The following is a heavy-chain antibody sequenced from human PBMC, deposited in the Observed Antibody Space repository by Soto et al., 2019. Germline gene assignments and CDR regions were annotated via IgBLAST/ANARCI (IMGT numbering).Heavy chain of an antibody. CDR1: GITFGSRA. J-gene: IGHJ5*02. CDR3: ASQSVLRYFDWFGWFDP. V-gene: IGHV3-23*01. Sequence: EVQLLESGGDLVQPGGSLRLSCVASGITFGSRAMSWVRQAPGEGLEWVSTISGSGGSTYYADSVKGRFTISRDNSRNTLYLQMNSLRAEDTAVYYCASQSVLRYFDWFGWFDPWGQGTLVTVSS. CDR2: ISGSGGST. D-gene: IGHD3-9*01.